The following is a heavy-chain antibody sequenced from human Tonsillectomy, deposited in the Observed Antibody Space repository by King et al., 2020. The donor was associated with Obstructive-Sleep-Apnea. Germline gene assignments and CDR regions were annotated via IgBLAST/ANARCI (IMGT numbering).Heavy chain of an antibody. Sequence: VQLVESGGGVVQPGRSLRLSCAASGFTFSSYAMHWVRQAPGKGLEWVAVISYDGSNKYYADSVKGRFTISRDNSKNTLYLQMNSLRAEDTAVYYCARGDYSVYDYLGYGDYKYFQHWGQGTLVTVSS. V-gene: IGHV3-30*04. CDR3: ARGDYSVYDYLGYGDYKYFQH. CDR2: ISYDGSNK. D-gene: IGHD5/OR15-5a*01. CDR1: GFTFSSYA. J-gene: IGHJ1*01.